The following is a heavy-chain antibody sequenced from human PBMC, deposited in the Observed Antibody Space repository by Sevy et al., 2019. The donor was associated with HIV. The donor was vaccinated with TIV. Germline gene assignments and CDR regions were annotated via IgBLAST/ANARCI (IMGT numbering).Heavy chain of an antibody. D-gene: IGHD2-8*02. V-gene: IGHV3-15*01. CDR1: GFTFSYAW. CDR2: IQSKADGGTI. Sequence: GGSLRLSCVASGFTFSYAWMNWVRQAPGKGLEWVGRIQSKADGGTIDYATPVKGRFTISRDDSQNTLYLQMNSLKTEDTAVYYCSTDPIILLLVTNGMDVWGQGTTVTVSS. CDR3: STDPIILLLVTNGMDV. J-gene: IGHJ6*02.